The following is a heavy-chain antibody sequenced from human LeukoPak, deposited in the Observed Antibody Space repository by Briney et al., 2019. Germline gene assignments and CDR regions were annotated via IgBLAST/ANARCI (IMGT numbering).Heavy chain of an antibody. CDR2: IYTSGST. CDR3: ARDKDYDILTGYYTDDAFDI. J-gene: IGHJ3*02. CDR1: GGSISSYY. V-gene: IGHV4-4*07. Sequence: SETLSLTCTVSGGSISSYYWSWIRQPAGKGPEWIGRIYTSGSTNYNPSLKSRVTMSVDTSKNQFSLKLSSVTAADTAVYYCARDKDYDILTGYYTDDAFDIWGQGTMVTVSS. D-gene: IGHD3-9*01.